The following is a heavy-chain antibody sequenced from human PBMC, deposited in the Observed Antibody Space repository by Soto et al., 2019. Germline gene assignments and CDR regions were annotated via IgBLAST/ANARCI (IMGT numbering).Heavy chain of an antibody. CDR2: ISSSSSTI. D-gene: IGHD1-26*01. Sequence: GGSLRLSCAASGFTFSTYSMNWVRQAPGKGLEWVSYISSSSSTIFYTDSVKGRFTVSRDNAKNSLYLQMNSLRAEDTAVYYCVSDLLGHTRDGYDPWAQGTSVTVSS. J-gene: IGHJ5*02. CDR3: VSDLLGHTRDGYDP. CDR1: GFTFSTYS. V-gene: IGHV3-48*04.